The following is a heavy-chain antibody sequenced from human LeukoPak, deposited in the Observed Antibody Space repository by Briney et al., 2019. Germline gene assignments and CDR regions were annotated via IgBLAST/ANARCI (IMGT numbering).Heavy chain of an antibody. CDR1: GFTFSSYG. CDR2: ISYDGSNK. V-gene: IGHV3-30*03. D-gene: IGHD6-13*01. Sequence: PGGSLRLSCAASGFTFSSYGMHWVRQAPGKGLEWVAVISYDGSNKYYADSVKGRFTISRDNSKNTLYLQMNSLRAEDTAVYFCARWGGSRWHDFDYWGQGTLVTVSS. J-gene: IGHJ4*02. CDR3: ARWGGSRWHDFDY.